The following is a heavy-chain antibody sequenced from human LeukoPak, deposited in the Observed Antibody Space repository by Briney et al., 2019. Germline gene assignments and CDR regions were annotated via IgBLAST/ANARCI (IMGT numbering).Heavy chain of an antibody. V-gene: IGHV5-10-1*01. CDR2: IDPSDSYT. D-gene: IGHD2-15*01. Sequence: GESLKISCKGSGYTFTSHWISRGRQMPGKGLEWMGRIDPSDSYTNYSPSFQGHVTISADTSISTAYLQWSSLKASDTAMCYCARLDCSGGSCYFDYWGQGTLVTVSS. J-gene: IGHJ4*02. CDR1: GYTFTSHW. CDR3: ARLDCSGGSCYFDY.